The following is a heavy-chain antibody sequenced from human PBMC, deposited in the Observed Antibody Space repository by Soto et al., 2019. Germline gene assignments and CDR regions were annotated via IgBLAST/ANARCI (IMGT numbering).Heavy chain of an antibody. CDR1: GFTFNIYA. V-gene: IGHV3-23*04. D-gene: IGHD3-22*01. CDR3: AKDRYLDHDSRGYLFDN. J-gene: IGHJ4*02. Sequence: EVQLVESGGGLVQPGRSLRLSCAASGFTFNIYAMTWVRQAPGKGLEWVSAISRYGDFTYYADSVEGRFTISRDNSKNTLYLQMNSLRAEDTAVYYCAKDRYLDHDSRGYLFDNWGQGTLVTVSS. CDR2: ISRYGDFT.